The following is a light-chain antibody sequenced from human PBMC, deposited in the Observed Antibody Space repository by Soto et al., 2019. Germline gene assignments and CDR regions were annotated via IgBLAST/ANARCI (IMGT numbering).Light chain of an antibody. CDR3: QQYQNWPPYT. V-gene: IGKV3-15*01. J-gene: IGKJ2*01. CDR2: ETS. Sequence: ETVMTQSPATLSVSPGERATLSCRASQSVSNKLAWYQHRPGQAPRLLIYETSTRATGVPARFSGSGSGTEFTLTISSLQSEDFAVYYCQQYQNWPPYTFGQGTK. CDR1: QSVSNK.